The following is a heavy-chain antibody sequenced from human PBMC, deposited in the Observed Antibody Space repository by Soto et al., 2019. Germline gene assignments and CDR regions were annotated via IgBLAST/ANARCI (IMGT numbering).Heavy chain of an antibody. CDR1: GYTLSKNG. D-gene: IGHD6-6*01. Sequence: QVHLVQSGAEVKKPGASVRVSCKASGYTLSKNGLSWVRQAPGQRFEWMGWISTKDGNTNYAQQFQGRVTLNTDTPTNTTYMEWRSLRSDDTAVYYCVRDDGGLVRYFYHGWDVWGQGTTVTVTS. CDR2: ISTKDGNT. CDR3: VRDDGGLVRYFYHGWDV. V-gene: IGHV1-18*01. J-gene: IGHJ6*02.